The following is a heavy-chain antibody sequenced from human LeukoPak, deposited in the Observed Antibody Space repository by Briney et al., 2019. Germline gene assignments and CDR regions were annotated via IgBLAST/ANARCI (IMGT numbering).Heavy chain of an antibody. CDR1: GGSISSYY. Sequence: SETLSLTCTVSGGSISSYYWSWIRQPPGKGLEWIGYIYYSGNTYYNASLKSRVTMYIDTSKNQFSLKLSSVTAADTAVYYCARLHDYGDNNWFDPWGQGTLVTVSS. V-gene: IGHV4-59*04. CDR2: IYYSGNT. CDR3: ARLHDYGDNNWFDP. J-gene: IGHJ5*02. D-gene: IGHD4-17*01.